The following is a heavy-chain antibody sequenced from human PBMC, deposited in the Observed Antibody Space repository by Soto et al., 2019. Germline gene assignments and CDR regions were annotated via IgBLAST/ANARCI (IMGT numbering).Heavy chain of an antibody. CDR3: AREEGLYYYDTTGYYFDY. D-gene: IGHD3-22*01. J-gene: IGHJ4*02. CDR1: GGSISSGGYY. V-gene: IGHV4-30-4*08. Sequence: TLSLTCTVSGGSISSGGYYWSWIRQHPGKGLEWIGYIYNSGSTYYNPSLKSRVTISVDTSKNQFSLRLNSATAADTAVYYCAREEGLYYYDTTGYYFDYWGQGTLVTVSS. CDR2: IYNSGST.